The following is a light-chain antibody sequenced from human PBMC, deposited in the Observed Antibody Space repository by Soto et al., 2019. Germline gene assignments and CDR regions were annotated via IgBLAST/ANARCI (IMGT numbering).Light chain of an antibody. J-gene: IGLJ2*01. V-gene: IGLV2-14*03. CDR2: NVS. Sequence: QSALTQPASVSGSPGQSITISCSGTSSDIGGYNYVSWYQHHPGKAPKLIIYNVSTRPSGVSNRFSGSKSGNTASLTISGRHPQDEAAYYYCSYEGSSTLLGLGGGANLPVL. CDR1: SSDIGGYNY. CDR3: CSYEGSSTLLG.